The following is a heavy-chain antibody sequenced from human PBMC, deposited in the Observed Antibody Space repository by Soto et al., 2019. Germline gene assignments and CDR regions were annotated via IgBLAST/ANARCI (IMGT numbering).Heavy chain of an antibody. V-gene: IGHV1-8*01. CDR3: ARIALSYDYVWGSFRKFWYFDL. CDR1: GYTFTSYD. Sequence: QVQLVQSGAEVKKPGASVKVSCKASGYTFTSYDINWVRQATGQGLEWMGWMNPNSGNTGYAQKLQGRVSMTRNTSISTAYMELSSLRSEDTAVYYCARIALSYDYVWGSFRKFWYFDLWGRGTLVTLSS. CDR2: MNPNSGNT. D-gene: IGHD3-16*02. J-gene: IGHJ2*01.